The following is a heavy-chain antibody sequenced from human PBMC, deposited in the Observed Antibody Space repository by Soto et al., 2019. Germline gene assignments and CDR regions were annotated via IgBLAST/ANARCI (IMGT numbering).Heavy chain of an antibody. V-gene: IGHV4-34*01. CDR2: INHSGST. CDR1: GGSFSGYY. J-gene: IGHJ4*02. D-gene: IGHD2-15*01. CDR3: ARGRWLEPFAD. Sequence: SETLSLTCAVYGGSFSGYYWSWIRQPPGKGLEWIGEINHSGSTNYNPSLKSRVTISVDTSKNQFSLKLSSVTAADTAVYYCARGRWLEPFADWGQGTLVTVSS.